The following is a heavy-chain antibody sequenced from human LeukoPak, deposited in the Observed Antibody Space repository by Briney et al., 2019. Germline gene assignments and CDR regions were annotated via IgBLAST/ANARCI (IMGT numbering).Heavy chain of an antibody. Sequence: SVKVSCKASGGTFSSYAISWVRQAPGQGLEWMGRMIPILGIANYAQKFQGRVTITADKSTSTAYMELSSLRSEDTAVYYCARVDCGGDCSSLDFDYWGQGTLVTVSS. V-gene: IGHV1-69*04. D-gene: IGHD2-21*02. J-gene: IGHJ4*02. CDR2: MIPILGIA. CDR3: ARVDCGGDCSSLDFDY. CDR1: GGTFSSYA.